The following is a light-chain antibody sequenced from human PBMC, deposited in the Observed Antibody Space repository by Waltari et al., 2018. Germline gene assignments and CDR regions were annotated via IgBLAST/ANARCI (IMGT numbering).Light chain of an antibody. J-gene: IGLJ2*01. CDR2: EVS. CDR1: SSDGGGYNY. Sequence: QSALTQPPSASGSPGQSVTISCTGTSSDGGGYNYVSWYQQHPGKAPKPWIDEVSKRPSGVPDRFSGSKSGNTASLTVSGLQAEDEADYYCSSYAGSNNVVFGGGTKLTVL. V-gene: IGLV2-8*01. CDR3: SSYAGSNNVV.